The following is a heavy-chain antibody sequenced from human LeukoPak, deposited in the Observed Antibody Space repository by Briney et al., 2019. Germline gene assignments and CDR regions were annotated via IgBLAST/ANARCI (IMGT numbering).Heavy chain of an antibody. CDR1: GGSISSGGYS. D-gene: IGHD3-3*01. CDR2: IYHSGST. Sequence: SQTLSLTCAVSGGSISSGGYSWSWIRQPPGKGLEWIGYIYHSGSTYYNPSLKSRVTISVDTSKNQFSLKLSSVTAADTAVYYCAREASSYYDFWSGYYSPDYWGQGTLVTVSS. CDR3: AREASSYYDFWSGYYSPDY. J-gene: IGHJ4*02. V-gene: IGHV4-30-2*05.